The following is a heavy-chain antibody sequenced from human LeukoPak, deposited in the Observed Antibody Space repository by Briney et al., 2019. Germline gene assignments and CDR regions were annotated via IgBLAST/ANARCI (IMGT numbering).Heavy chain of an antibody. CDR1: GYTFTGYY. CDR2: INPNSGGT. D-gene: IGHD6-13*01. V-gene: IGHV1-2*02. CDR3: ARDLESSSWYGMDV. Sequence: ASVKVSCKASGYTFTGYYMHWVRQAPGQGLEWMGWINPNSGGTNYAQKFQGRVTMTRDTSISTAYMELSRLRSDDTAVYYCARDLESSSWYGMDVWGQGTTVTVSS. J-gene: IGHJ6*02.